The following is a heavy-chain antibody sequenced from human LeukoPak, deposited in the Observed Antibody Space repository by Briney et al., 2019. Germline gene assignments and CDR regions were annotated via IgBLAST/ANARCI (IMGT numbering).Heavy chain of an antibody. CDR1: GGSISSSGDY. CDR2: ISYSGST. Sequence: SETLSVTCTVSGGSISSSGDYCTWIRQHPGKGLEWFGYISYSGSTYYSPSLQSRVTISVDTSRSQFSLNLSSVTAADTAVYYCARDKELQRAYYYGLHVWGQGTTVTVSS. CDR3: ARDKELQRAYYYGLHV. D-gene: IGHD1-7*01. J-gene: IGHJ6*02. V-gene: IGHV4-31*03.